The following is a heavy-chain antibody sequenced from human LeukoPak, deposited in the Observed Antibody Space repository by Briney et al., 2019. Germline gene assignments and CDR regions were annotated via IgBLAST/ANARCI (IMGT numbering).Heavy chain of an antibody. V-gene: IGHV3-21*01. CDR1: GFTFSSHT. D-gene: IGHD4-17*01. Sequence: GGSLRLSCTASGFTFSSHTMNWVRQAPGKGLEWVSSISRSDSYIYYADSVKGRFTISRDNAKDSLYLQMSSLRAEDTAVYYCARGDYGDYNFPFDYWGQGTLVTVSS. CDR2: ISRSDSYI. CDR3: ARGDYGDYNFPFDY. J-gene: IGHJ4*02.